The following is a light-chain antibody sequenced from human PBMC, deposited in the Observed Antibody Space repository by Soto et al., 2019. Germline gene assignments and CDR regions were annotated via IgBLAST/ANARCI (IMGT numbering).Light chain of an antibody. CDR3: QSFDSTLSGYV. Sequence: QSVLTQAPSVSGAPGQRVNISCTGSSSNSGAGYDVHWYQQLPGTAPKLLIYGNSNRPSGVPDRFSGSKSGTSASLAITGLHAEDEADYYCQSFDSTLSGYVFGTGTKLTVL. CDR1: SSNSGAGYD. V-gene: IGLV1-40*01. CDR2: GNS. J-gene: IGLJ1*01.